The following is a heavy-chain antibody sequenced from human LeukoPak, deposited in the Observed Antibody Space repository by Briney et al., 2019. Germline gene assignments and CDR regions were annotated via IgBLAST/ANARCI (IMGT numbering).Heavy chain of an antibody. J-gene: IGHJ4*02. V-gene: IGHV3-7*01. D-gene: IGHD6-13*01. CDR1: GFTFSSYW. Sequence: PGGSLRLSCAASGFTFSSYWMHWVRQAPGKGLEWVANIKQDGSEKYYVDSVKGRFTISRDNAKSSLYLQMNSLRAEDTAVYYCARSKGPSSWYVPGTDFDYWGQGTLVTVSS. CDR2: IKQDGSEK. CDR3: ARSKGPSSWYVPGTDFDY.